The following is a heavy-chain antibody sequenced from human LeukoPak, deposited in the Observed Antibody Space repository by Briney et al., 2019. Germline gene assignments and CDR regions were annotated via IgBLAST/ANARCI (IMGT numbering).Heavy chain of an antibody. CDR1: GFTFSDYY. V-gene: IGHV3-11*04. J-gene: IGHJ6*03. D-gene: IGHD2-2*01. CDR2: ISSSGSTI. Sequence: GGSLRLSCAASGFTFSDYYMSWIRQAPGKGLEWVSYISSSGSTIHYADSVKGRFTISRDNSKNTLYLQMNSLRAEDTAVYYCAKDSRPYCSSTSPRSRYMDVCDKGTTVTVSS. CDR3: AKDSRPYCSSTSPRSRYMDV.